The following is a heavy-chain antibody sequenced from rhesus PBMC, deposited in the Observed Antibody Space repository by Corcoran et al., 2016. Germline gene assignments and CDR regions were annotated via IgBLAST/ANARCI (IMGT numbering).Heavy chain of an antibody. D-gene: IGHD1-20*01. V-gene: IGHV3-136*01. Sequence: EVQLVESGGGLVQPGGSLRLSCAASGFTFSSYGMSWVRQAPGKGLGWVSTISFASSYIYYADSVKGRFTISRDNAKNSLSLQMNSLRAEDTAVYYCTSMSGTTSYFEFWGQGALVTVSS. J-gene: IGHJ1*01. CDR1: GFTFSSYG. CDR2: ISFASSYI. CDR3: TSMSGTTSYFEF.